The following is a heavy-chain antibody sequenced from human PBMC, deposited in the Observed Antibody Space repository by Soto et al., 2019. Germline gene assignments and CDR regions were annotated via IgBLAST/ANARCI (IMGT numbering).Heavy chain of an antibody. CDR1: GYSFTSYA. J-gene: IGHJ4*02. CDR2: INAGNGKR. V-gene: IGHV1-3*01. CDR3: PRDNVADGSSGPDY. Sequence: ASEKVSHKDCGYSFTSYAMHWVHQAPGPSLEWMGWINAGNGKRKYSQQLQGRVTITRDTSPSPAHMLLGSLRSEDTAVSYCPRDNVADGSSGPDYWGRGTLVTVPQ. D-gene: IGHD6-13*01.